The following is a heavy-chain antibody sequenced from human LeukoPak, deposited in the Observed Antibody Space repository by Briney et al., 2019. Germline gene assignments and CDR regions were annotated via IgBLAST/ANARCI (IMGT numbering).Heavy chain of an antibody. J-gene: IGHJ5*02. CDR1: GFTFSSYG. CDR2: IWYDGGNK. CDR3: ARSACSRYGLLCWFDP. V-gene: IGHV3-33*01. D-gene: IGHD5-24*01. Sequence: GGSLRLSCAASGFTFSSYGVHWVRQVPGKGLEWVALIWYDGGNKYYADSVKGRFTISGDNYKNTLYLEMDSLRDEDTAVYYCARSACSRYGLLCWFDPWGQGTLVTVSS.